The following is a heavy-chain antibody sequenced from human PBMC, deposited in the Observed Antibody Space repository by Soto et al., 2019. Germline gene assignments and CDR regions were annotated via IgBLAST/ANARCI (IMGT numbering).Heavy chain of an antibody. CDR2: IYHSGST. CDR3: ARDLIVGATV. J-gene: IGHJ4*02. D-gene: IGHD1-26*01. V-gene: IGHV4-4*02. CDR1: GGSVTSGSNW. Sequence: PSETLSLTCTVSGGSVTSGSNWWSWVRQPPGKGLEWIGEIYHSGSTNYNPSLKSRVTISVDKSKNQFSLKLSSVTAADTAVYYCARDLIVGATVWGQGTLVTVSS.